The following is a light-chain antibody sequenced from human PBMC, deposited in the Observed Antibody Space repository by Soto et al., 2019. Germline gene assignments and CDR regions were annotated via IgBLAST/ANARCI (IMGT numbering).Light chain of an antibody. V-gene: IGLV1-44*01. Sequence: QSVLTQPPSASGTPGHRVTISCSGSSSNIGSNTVSWYQQLPGTAPKLLIYSTNQRPSGVPDRFSGSKSGTSASLAISGLQSEDEADYYCAAWDDSLNGPGVFGGGTKLTVL. CDR2: STN. CDR1: SSNIGSNT. J-gene: IGLJ2*01. CDR3: AAWDDSLNGPGV.